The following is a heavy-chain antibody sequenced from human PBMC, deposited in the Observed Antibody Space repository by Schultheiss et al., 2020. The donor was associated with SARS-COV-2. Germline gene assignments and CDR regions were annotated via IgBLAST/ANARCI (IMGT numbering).Heavy chain of an antibody. Sequence: GGSLRLSCTASGFNIGHYVMSWVRQAPGKGLEWVSAISGSGGSTYYADSVKGRFTISRDNSKNTLYLQMNSLRAEDTAVYYCAKDPVGATRADIWGQGTMVTVSS. D-gene: IGHD1-26*01. V-gene: IGHV3-23*01. CDR1: GFNIGHYV. CDR3: AKDPVGATRADI. J-gene: IGHJ3*02. CDR2: ISGSGGST.